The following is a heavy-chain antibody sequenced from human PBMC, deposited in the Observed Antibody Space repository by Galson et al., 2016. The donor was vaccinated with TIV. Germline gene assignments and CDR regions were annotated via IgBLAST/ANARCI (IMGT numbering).Heavy chain of an antibody. J-gene: IGHJ4*01. Sequence: SVKVSCKASGYIFTNFYLHWVRQAPGQGLECMGIMNPDSGTTTYAQKFQGRITMTRDTSTSTSYMEVRSLRSEDTAVYFCARDYRIMSTTTLDLRGQGNLVTVSS. D-gene: IGHD2-2*01. CDR3: ARDYRIMSTTTLDL. V-gene: IGHV1-46*01. CDR2: MNPDSGTT. CDR1: GYIFTNFY.